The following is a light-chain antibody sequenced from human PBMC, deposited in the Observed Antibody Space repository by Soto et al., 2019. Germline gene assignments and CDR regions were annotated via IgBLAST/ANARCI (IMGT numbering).Light chain of an antibody. Sequence: DIQMTQSPSSVSASVGDRVTITCRASQSINTWLAWYQQKPGEAPKLLIYAASTLQSGVQSRFSGTGSGTDFTLTISSLKPEDFATYFCQQANSFPFTFGQGTKLEIK. V-gene: IGKV1-12*01. CDR1: QSINTW. J-gene: IGKJ2*01. CDR3: QQANSFPFT. CDR2: AAS.